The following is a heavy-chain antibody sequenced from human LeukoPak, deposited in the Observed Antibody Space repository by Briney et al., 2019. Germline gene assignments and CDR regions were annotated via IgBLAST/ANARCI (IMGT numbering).Heavy chain of an antibody. Sequence: SETLSLTCTVSGGSISSYYWSWIRQPPGKGLEWIGYIYYSGSTNYNPSLKSRVTISVDTSKNQFSLKLSSVTAADTAVYYCARVSQWELLFDYWGQGTLVTVSS. CDR2: IYYSGST. CDR1: GGSISSYY. V-gene: IGHV4-59*01. J-gene: IGHJ4*02. CDR3: ARVSQWELLFDY. D-gene: IGHD1-26*01.